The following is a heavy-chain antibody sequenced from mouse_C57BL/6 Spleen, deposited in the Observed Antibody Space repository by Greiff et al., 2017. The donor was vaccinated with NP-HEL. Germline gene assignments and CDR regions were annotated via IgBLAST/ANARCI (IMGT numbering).Heavy chain of an antibody. J-gene: IGHJ1*03. CDR2: INSDGGST. Sequence: DVKLGESGGGLVQPGESLKLSCESNEYEFPSHDMSWVRKTPEKRLELVAAINSDGGSTYYPDTMERRFIISRDNTKKTLYLQMSSLRSEDTALYYCARRGPYYGSSYDWYFDVWGTGTTVTVSS. CDR3: ARRGPYYGSSYDWYFDV. CDR1: EYEFPSHD. V-gene: IGHV5-2*03. D-gene: IGHD1-1*01.